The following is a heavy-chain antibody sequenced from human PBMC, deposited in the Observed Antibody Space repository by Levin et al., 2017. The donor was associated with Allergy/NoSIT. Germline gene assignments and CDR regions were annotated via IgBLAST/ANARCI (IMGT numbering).Heavy chain of an antibody. V-gene: IGHV3-66*01. CDR3: ARDRQYTAPFDY. D-gene: IGHD4-11*01. Sequence: GESLKISCAASGFTVSSNYMSWVRQAPGKGLEWVSVIYSGGSTYYADSVKGRFTISRDNSKNTLYLQMNSLRAEDTAVYYCARDRQYTAPFDYWGQGTLVTVSS. CDR1: GFTVSSNY. J-gene: IGHJ4*02. CDR2: IYSGGST.